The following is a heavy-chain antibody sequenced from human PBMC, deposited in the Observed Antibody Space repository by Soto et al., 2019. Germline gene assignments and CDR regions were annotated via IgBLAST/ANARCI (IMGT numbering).Heavy chain of an antibody. J-gene: IGHJ5*02. D-gene: IGHD6-19*01. V-gene: IGHV4-31*03. CDR1: GGSISSGGYY. CDR2: IYYSGST. Sequence: SETLSLTCTVSGGSISSGGYYWSWIRQHPGKGLEWIGYIYYSGSTYYNPSLKSRVTLSVDTSKNQFSLKLSSVTAADTAVYYCARGRYSSGWYGWFDPWGQGTLVTVSS. CDR3: ARGRYSSGWYGWFDP.